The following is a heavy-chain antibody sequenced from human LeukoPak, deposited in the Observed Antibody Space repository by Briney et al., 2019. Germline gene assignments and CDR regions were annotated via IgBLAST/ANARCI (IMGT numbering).Heavy chain of an antibody. D-gene: IGHD3-3*01. CDR2: ISNSGGST. CDR1: GFTFSSYA. Sequence: GGSLRLSCAASGFTFSSYAMNWVRQAPGKGLEWVSGISNSGGSTYYADSVKGRFTISRDNSKKTLYLQMNSLRAEETAVYYCAKGGYDLWSGYSPNFDYWGQGTLVTVSS. J-gene: IGHJ4*02. CDR3: AKGGYDLWSGYSPNFDY. V-gene: IGHV3-23*01.